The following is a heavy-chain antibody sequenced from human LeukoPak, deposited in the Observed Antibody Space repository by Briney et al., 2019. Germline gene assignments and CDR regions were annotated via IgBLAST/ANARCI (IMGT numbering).Heavy chain of an antibody. CDR1: GYSFTGYY. CDR3: ARDQGDYYCSSTTCSGGAFDF. D-gene: IGHD2-2*01. Sequence: GASVKVSCKASGYSFTGYYLNWVRQAPGQGPEWMGWINADSGDTKYAQKFQGRVTVTRDTSISTAYMELSSLMSDDMAVYFCARDQGDYYCSSTTCSGGAFDFWGQGTMVTVSS. V-gene: IGHV1-2*02. J-gene: IGHJ3*01. CDR2: INADSGDT.